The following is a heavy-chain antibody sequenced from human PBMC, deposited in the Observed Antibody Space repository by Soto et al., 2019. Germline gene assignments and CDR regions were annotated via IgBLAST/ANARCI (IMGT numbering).Heavy chain of an antibody. CDR3: ARDQRDRGYSYVFDY. Sequence: GGSLRLSCAASGFSFNTYTMDWVRQAPGKGLEWVSLISSSSGYRYYADSVKGRFTISRDNSKNTLYLQMNSLRAEDTAVYYCARDQRDRGYSYVFDYWGQGTLVTVSS. CDR1: GFSFNTYT. CDR2: ISSSSGYR. V-gene: IGHV3-21*01. D-gene: IGHD5-18*01. J-gene: IGHJ4*02.